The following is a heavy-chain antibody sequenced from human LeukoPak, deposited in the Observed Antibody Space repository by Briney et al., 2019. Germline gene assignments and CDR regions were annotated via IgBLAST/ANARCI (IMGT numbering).Heavy chain of an antibody. V-gene: IGHV3-30-3*01. J-gene: IGHJ3*02. CDR1: GFTFSSYA. CDR3: ARVESDYYDSTTGAFDI. D-gene: IGHD3-22*01. CDR2: ISYDGSNK. Sequence: GGSLRLSCAASGFTFSSYAMHWVRQAPGKGLEWVAVISYDGSNKYYADSVKGRFTISRDKSKNTLYLQMNSLRAEDTAVYYCARVESDYYDSTTGAFDIWGRGTMVTVSS.